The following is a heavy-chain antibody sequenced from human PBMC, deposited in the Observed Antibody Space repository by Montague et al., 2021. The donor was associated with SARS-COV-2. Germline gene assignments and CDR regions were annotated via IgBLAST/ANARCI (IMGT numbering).Heavy chain of an antibody. CDR3: ARRGRPYSGYTTGYFDY. CDR2: IDPSDSYT. D-gene: IGHD5-12*01. V-gene: IGHV5-10-1*01. CDR1: GYIFISHW. Sequence: QSGAEVKKPGESLRISCKVSGYIFISHWITWVRQMPGKGLEWMGRIDPSDSYTNYSPSFQGHVSISVDMSISTAYLQWSSLKASDTAMYYCARRGRPYSGYTTGYFDYWGQGTPVTVSS. J-gene: IGHJ4*02.